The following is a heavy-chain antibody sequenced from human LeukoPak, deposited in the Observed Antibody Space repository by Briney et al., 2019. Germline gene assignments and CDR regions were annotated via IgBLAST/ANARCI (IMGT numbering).Heavy chain of an antibody. CDR2: INPNSGGT. CDR3: ARVPIYGYDSSGYYRG. D-gene: IGHD3-22*01. J-gene: IGHJ4*02. Sequence: GASVKVSCKASGYTFTGYYMHWVRQAPGQGLEWMGWINPNSGGTNYAQKFQGRVTMTRDTSISTAYMELSRLRSDDTAVYCCARVPIYGYDSSGYYRGWGQGTLVTVSS. CDR1: GYTFTGYY. V-gene: IGHV1-2*02.